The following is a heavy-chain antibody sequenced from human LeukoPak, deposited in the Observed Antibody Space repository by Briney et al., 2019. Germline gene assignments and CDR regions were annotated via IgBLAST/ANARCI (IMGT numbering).Heavy chain of an antibody. CDR1: GGSISISNYF. Sequence: PSETLSLTCTVSGGSISISNYFWGWSRQPPGKGLEWIGSISYSGSTHYYPSLESRISVSVETSKNQFSLKLTSLTAADTAVYYCAFSGWFWGAFDYWGQGILVTVSS. D-gene: IGHD6-19*01. J-gene: IGHJ4*02. V-gene: IGHV4-39*01. CDR3: AFSGWFWGAFDY. CDR2: ISYSGST.